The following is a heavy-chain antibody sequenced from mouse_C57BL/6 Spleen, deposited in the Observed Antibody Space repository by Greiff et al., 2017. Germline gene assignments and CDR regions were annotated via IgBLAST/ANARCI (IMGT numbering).Heavy chain of an antibody. V-gene: IGHV1-4*01. J-gene: IGHJ2*01. Sequence: VQLQQSGAELARPGASVKMSCKASGYTFTSYTMHWVKQRPGQGLEWIGYINPSSGYTKYNQKFKDKAPLPADKSSSTAYMQLSSLTSEDSSVYYCARSATSRDYFDYWGQGTTLTVSS. D-gene: IGHD5-5*01. CDR2: INPSSGYT. CDR3: ARSATSRDYFDY. CDR1: GYTFTSYT.